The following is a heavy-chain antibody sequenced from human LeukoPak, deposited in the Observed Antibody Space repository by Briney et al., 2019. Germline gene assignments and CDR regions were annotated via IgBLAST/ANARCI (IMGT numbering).Heavy chain of an antibody. CDR2: VSPGGVSP. V-gene: IGHV3-23*01. J-gene: IGHJ3*02. Sequence: GGSLRLSCVVSGLSFNKDVMSWFRQAPGKGLEWVSSVSPGGVSPNHADSVKGRFTVSRDDSLNTLYLQMNSLRAEDTAVYYCAKDRGIAAAPGDAFDIWGQGTMVTVSS. CDR1: GLSFNKDV. CDR3: AKDRGIAAAPGDAFDI. D-gene: IGHD6-13*01.